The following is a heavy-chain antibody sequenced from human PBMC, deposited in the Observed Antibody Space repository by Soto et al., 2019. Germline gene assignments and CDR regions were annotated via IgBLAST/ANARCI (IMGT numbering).Heavy chain of an antibody. D-gene: IGHD6-19*01. CDR3: ARDQLGAVAVYYFEY. V-gene: IGHV3-30-3*01. Sequence: QVQLVESGGGVVQPGRSLRLSCAASGFTFSSYAMHWVRQAPGKGLEWVAVISYDGSNKYYADSVKGRFTISRDNSKNTLYLQMNSLRAEDTAVYYCARDQLGAVAVYYFEYWCQVTLVTVSS. CDR2: ISYDGSNK. CDR1: GFTFSSYA. J-gene: IGHJ4*02.